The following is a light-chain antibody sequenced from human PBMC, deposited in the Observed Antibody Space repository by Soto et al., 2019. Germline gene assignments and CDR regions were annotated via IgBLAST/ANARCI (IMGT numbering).Light chain of an antibody. CDR3: QQYGRSPPT. CDR1: ESISSTY. J-gene: IGKJ2*01. V-gene: IGKV3-20*01. Sequence: EIVLTQSPGTLSLSPGERATVSCRTSESISSTYVAWYQQKPGQAPRLLMYGTSSRASDIPARFSGSGSGPDFTLTISRLEPEDFAVYFCQQYGRSPPTFGPGTKLEIK. CDR2: GTS.